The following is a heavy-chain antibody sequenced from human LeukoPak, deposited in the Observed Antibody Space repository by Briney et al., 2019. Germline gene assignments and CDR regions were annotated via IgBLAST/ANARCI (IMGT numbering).Heavy chain of an antibody. J-gene: IGHJ4*02. CDR1: GYTFTSYD. V-gene: IGHV1-8*01. CDR3: GRGSKRGGLDY. CDR2: MNPNSGNT. D-gene: IGHD3-16*01. Sequence: ASVRVSCKASGYTFTSYDINWVRQATGQGLEWMGWMNPNSGNTGYAQKFQGRGTMTRNTSISTAYMELSSLRSEDTAVYYCGRGSKRGGLDYWGQGTLVTVSS.